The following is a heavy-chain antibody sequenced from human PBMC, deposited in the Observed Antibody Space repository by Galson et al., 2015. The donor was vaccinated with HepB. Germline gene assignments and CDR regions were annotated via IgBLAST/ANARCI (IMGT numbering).Heavy chain of an antibody. J-gene: IGHJ4*02. D-gene: IGHD3-3*01. V-gene: IGHV3-30*04. Sequence: SLRLSCAASGFTFSSYAMHWVRQAPGKGLEWVAAISYDGDNKYYSDSVKGRFTISRDNSKNTLYLQMNSLRAEDTAVYYCARAITIFGVFIKWGPFDSWGQGTLVT. CDR2: ISYDGDNK. CDR3: ARAITIFGVFIKWGPFDS. CDR1: GFTFSSYA.